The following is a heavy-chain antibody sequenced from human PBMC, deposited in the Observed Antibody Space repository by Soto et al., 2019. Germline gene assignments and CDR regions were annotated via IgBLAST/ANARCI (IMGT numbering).Heavy chain of an antibody. CDR1: RFTFTAYG. Sequence: GGFLRLSCSASRFTFTAYGINWVRQAPGKGLEWVALVWYDGSKTYYADSVQGRFTVSRDNSKNTVYPQMNSLRGEDTAVYFCARDADYAPYSSNRLIHYFDYWGQGTLVTVSS. J-gene: IGHJ4*02. CDR2: VWYDGSKT. V-gene: IGHV3-33*01. D-gene: IGHD6-13*01. CDR3: ARDADYAPYSSNRLIHYFDY.